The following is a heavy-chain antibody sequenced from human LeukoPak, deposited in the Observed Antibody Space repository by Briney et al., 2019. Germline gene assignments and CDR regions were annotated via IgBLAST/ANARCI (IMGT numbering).Heavy chain of an antibody. D-gene: IGHD3-10*01. CDR2: IYSHGGDT. J-gene: IGHJ3*01. Sequence: GGSLTLSCEASGFSFSSYWMHWVRQAPGKGLVWVSRIYSHGGDTAYADSVKGRFTISRANAQNTLYLQMNSLRAEDTGVYYCARDSDHMVRGVNGAFDVWGQGTVVIVSS. V-gene: IGHV3-74*01. CDR3: ARDSDHMVRGVNGAFDV. CDR1: GFSFSSYW.